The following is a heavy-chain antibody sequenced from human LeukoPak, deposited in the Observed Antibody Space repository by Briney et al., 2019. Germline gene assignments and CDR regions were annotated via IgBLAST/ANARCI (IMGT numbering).Heavy chain of an antibody. D-gene: IGHD3-3*01. J-gene: IGHJ6*02. CDR2: IYYSGST. CDR1: GGSVSSGSYY. CDR3: ARAGDFWSGYINYYYYGMDA. Sequence: SETLSLTCTVSGGSVSSGSYYWSWIRQPPGKGLEWIGYIYYSGSTNYNPSLKSRVTISVDTSKNQFSLKLSSVTAADTAVYYCARAGDFWSGYINYYYYGMDAWGQGTTVTVSS. V-gene: IGHV4-61*01.